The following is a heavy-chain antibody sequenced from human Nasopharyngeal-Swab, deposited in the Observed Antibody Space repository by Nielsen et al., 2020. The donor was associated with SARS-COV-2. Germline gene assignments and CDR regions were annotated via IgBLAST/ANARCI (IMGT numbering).Heavy chain of an antibody. CDR3: ARHSEYYDSSGYFYPFDY. V-gene: IGHV4-39*01. D-gene: IGHD3-22*01. CDR1: GDSISSSRYY. J-gene: IGHJ4*02. CDR2: IYYRGST. Sequence: SETLSLTCTVSGDSISSSRYYWGWIRQTPGKGLEWIGTIYYRGSTYYIPSLKSQVTISVDTSMNQFSLKLTSVTAADAAVYYCARHSEYYDSSGYFYPFDYWGQGTLVTVSA.